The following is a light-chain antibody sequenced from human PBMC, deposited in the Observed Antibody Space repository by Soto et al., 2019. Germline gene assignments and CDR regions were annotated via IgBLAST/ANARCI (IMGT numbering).Light chain of an antibody. Sequence: DVVLTQSPLSLPVTLGQPASISCRSSQSLVHSDGIFYLNWFQQRPGQSPRRRNYKVSNRDYGGPDRFSGSGSGTDFTLEISRVEAEDVGVYYCMQGSHWPYTFGQGTKLEIK. CDR3: MQGSHWPYT. J-gene: IGKJ2*01. CDR1: QSLVHSDGIFY. V-gene: IGKV2-30*02. CDR2: KVS.